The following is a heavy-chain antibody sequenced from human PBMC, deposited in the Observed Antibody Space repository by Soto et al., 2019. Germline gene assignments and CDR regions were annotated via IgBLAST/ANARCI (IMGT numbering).Heavy chain of an antibody. CDR1: GFTFSNYG. CDR2: ISYDGSHK. J-gene: IGHJ4*02. CDR3: AKDGAPRYCGRSSCHPAWAY. V-gene: IGHV3-30*18. D-gene: IGHD2-15*01. Sequence: QVQLVESGGGVVQPGRSLRLSCAGSGFTFSNYGLHWVRQAPGKGLEWVEVISYDGSHKYYADSVKGRFTISRDNSNNMLYLQMDSLRAEDTAVYYCAKDGAPRYCGRSSCHPAWAYWGQGTLVTVSS.